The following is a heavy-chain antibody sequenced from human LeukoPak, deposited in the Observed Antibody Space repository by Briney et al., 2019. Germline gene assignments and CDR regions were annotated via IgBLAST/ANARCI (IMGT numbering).Heavy chain of an antibody. Sequence: GGSLRLSCTASGFTFNDYWMTWVRQTPGKGLEWLANINEDGSAKNYVDSVKGRFTISRDNAVNSLYLQMNSLRAEDTAMYYCARAIFGVVIVGFDYWGQGTLVTVSS. CDR1: GFTFNDYW. CDR2: INEDGSAK. CDR3: ARAIFGVVIVGFDY. J-gene: IGHJ4*02. V-gene: IGHV3-7*01. D-gene: IGHD3-3*01.